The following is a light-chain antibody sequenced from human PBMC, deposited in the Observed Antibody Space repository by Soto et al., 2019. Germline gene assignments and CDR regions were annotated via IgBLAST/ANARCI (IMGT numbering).Light chain of an antibody. J-gene: IGKJ4*01. V-gene: IGKV3-15*01. CDR3: QQYTAWPLT. CDR2: GAS. Sequence: EIVMTQSPATLSVSPGERATLSCRASQSVYSNLAWYQQKPGQAPRLLIYGASTRATGFPASFSGSGSRTEFTLTISSLQSEDFAVYYCQQYTAWPLTFGGGTKVEIK. CDR1: QSVYSN.